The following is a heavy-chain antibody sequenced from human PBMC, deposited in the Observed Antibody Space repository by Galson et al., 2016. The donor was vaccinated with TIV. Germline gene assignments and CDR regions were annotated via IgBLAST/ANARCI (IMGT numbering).Heavy chain of an antibody. V-gene: IGHV3-49*03. D-gene: IGHD2-21*02. CDR1: GFTFGHYA. CDR2: ITSKTYGATT. J-gene: IGHJ3*02. CDR3: TRTAIGSTWNAFDI. Sequence: SLRLSCAASGFTFGHYAVNWFRQAPGKGLEWVGFITSKTYGATTEYAASVKGRFTISRDDSRNIAYLQMNSLKTEDTAVYYCTRTAIGSTWNAFDIWSQGTVVTVSS.